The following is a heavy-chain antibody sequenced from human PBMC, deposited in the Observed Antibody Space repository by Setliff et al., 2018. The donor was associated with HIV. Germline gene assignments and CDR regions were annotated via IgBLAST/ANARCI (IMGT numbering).Heavy chain of an antibody. CDR2: IYHSGST. CDR3: ARVSSTYWYSIFRNYYYHVDV. Sequence: SETLSLTCAVSGYSISSGCYWGWIRQPPGKGLEWIGSIYHSGSTYYNPSLKSRVTISVDTSKTQFSLKLSSVTAADTAVYYCARVSSTYWYSIFRNYYYHVDVWGKGTTVTVSS. V-gene: IGHV4-38-2*01. J-gene: IGHJ6*03. D-gene: IGHD2-8*02. CDR1: GYSISSGCY.